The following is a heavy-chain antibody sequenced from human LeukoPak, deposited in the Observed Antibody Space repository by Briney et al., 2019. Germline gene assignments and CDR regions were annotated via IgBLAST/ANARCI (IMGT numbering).Heavy chain of an antibody. CDR2: IYYSGST. V-gene: IGHV4-59*01. J-gene: IGHJ3*02. CDR1: GGSISSYY. CDR3: ARAADYYDGSGYLPGAFDI. D-gene: IGHD3-22*01. Sequence: SETLSLTCTVSGGSISSYYWSWIRQPPGKGLEWIGYIYYSGSTNYNPSLKSRVTISVDTSKKQVSLKLSSVTAADTAVYYCARAADYYDGSGYLPGAFDIWGQGTMVTVSS.